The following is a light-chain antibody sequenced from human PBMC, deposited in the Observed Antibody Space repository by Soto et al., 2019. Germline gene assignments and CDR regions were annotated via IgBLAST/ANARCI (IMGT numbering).Light chain of an antibody. V-gene: IGLV2-14*03. CDR1: SNDVGGYNY. Sequence: QSVLTQPASVSGSPGQSITISCTGTSNDVGGYNYVSWYEQHLGKVPKLIIYDVTYRPSGVFNRFSGSKSGNTASLTISGLQAEDEGDYYCASYASSSTLVFGTGTKVTVL. CDR2: DVT. J-gene: IGLJ1*01. CDR3: ASYASSSTLV.